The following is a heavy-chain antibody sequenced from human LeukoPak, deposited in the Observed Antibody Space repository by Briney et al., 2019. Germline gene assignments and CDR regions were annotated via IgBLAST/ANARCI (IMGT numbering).Heavy chain of an antibody. J-gene: IGHJ4*02. V-gene: IGHV4-59*01. Sequence: PSETLSLTRTVSGGSIGSYYWSWIRQPPGKGLEWIGYIYNSGSTDYSPSLKSRVTISVDTPKNQFSLKLSSVTAADTAVYYCARPSRDGYRYTFDYWGQGILVTVSS. CDR3: ARPSRDGYRYTFDY. D-gene: IGHD5-24*01. CDR1: GGSIGSYY. CDR2: IYNSGST.